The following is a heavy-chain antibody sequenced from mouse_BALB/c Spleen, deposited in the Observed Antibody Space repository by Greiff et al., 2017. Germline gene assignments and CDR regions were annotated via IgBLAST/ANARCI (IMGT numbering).Heavy chain of an antibody. D-gene: IGHD2-4*01. CDR2: IYPGDGDT. CDR1: GYTFTSYW. V-gene: IGHV1-87*01. J-gene: IGHJ3*01. CDR3: ARTYDDGWFAY. Sequence: QVQLKESGAELARPGASVKLSCKASGYTFTSYWMQWVKQRPGQGLEWIGAIYPGDGDTRYTQKFKGKATLTADKSSSTAYMQLSSLASEDSAVYYCARTYDDGWFAYWGQGTLVTVSA.